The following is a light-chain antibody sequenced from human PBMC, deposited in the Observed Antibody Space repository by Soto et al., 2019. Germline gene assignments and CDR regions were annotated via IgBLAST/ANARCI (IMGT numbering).Light chain of an antibody. CDR3: QQYQNLPLT. CDR2: DAS. Sequence: DIQMTQSPSSLSASVGDRVTITCQASQDISKYLNWYQQKPGKGPKLLIYDASNLETGVPSRFSGSGSGTYFTFTISSLQPEDIATYHCQQYQNLPLTFGGGTKVEIK. J-gene: IGKJ4*01. V-gene: IGKV1-33*01. CDR1: QDISKY.